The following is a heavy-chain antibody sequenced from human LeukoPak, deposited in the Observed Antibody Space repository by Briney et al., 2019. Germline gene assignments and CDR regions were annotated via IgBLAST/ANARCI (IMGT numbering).Heavy chain of an antibody. Sequence: GGSLRLSCAASGFTFSSYRMSWVRQAPGEGLEWVANIKQDGSEKYHVDSVKGRFTISRDNAKNSLYLQMNSLRAEDTAVYYCPRWEQLVSFDYWGQGTLVTVSS. V-gene: IGHV3-7*01. J-gene: IGHJ4*02. CDR1: GFTFSSYR. CDR3: PRWEQLVSFDY. CDR2: IKQDGSEK. D-gene: IGHD6-13*01.